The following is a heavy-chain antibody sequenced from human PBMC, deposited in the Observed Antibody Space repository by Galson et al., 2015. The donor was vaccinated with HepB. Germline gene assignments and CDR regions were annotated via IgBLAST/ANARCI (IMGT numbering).Heavy chain of an antibody. CDR1: GFTVSSDY. Sequence: SLRLSCAASGFTVSSDYMNWVRQAPGKGLEWVSVIYTGVSTYYADSVKGRFTISRDNSKNTVYLQMNSLRPEDTAVYYCAIILYNWNLNYYYGMDVWGQGTTVTVSS. CDR2: IYTGVST. D-gene: IGHD1-20*01. CDR3: AIILYNWNLNYYYGMDV. J-gene: IGHJ6*02. V-gene: IGHV3-66*01.